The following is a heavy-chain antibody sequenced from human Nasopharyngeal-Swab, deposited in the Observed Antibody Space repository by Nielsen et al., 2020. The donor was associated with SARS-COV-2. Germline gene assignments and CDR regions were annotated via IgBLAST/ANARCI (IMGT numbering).Heavy chain of an antibody. Sequence: GEPPKIPRAASGFTFSTYAMTRVRQAPGKGLEWVSALSGRGGSTYYADSVKGRFTISRDNSKNTLYLQMNSLRAEDTAVYYCAKGSIFGWFDYWGQGTLVTVSS. J-gene: IGHJ4*02. V-gene: IGHV3-23*01. CDR2: LSGRGGST. CDR3: AKGSIFGWFDY. CDR1: GFTFSTYA. D-gene: IGHD3-3*01.